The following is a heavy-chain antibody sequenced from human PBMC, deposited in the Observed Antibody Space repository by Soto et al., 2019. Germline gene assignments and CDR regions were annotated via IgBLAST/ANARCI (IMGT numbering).Heavy chain of an antibody. Sequence: ASVKVSCKASGYHFSSHGISWVRRAPGQGLEWMGWISAYNGNTHYVQKFQERVTMTTDTSTSTAYMELRSLRAEDTAVYYCAKEIGCSSTSCNYYYYYGMDVWAQGTTVTVSS. D-gene: IGHD2-2*01. V-gene: IGHV1-18*04. CDR1: GYHFSSHG. J-gene: IGHJ6*02. CDR3: AKEIGCSSTSCNYYYYYGMDV. CDR2: ISAYNGNT.